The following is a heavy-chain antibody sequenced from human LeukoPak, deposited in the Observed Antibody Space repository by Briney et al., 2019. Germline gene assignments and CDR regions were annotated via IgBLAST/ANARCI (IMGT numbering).Heavy chain of an antibody. J-gene: IGHJ6*04. CDR3: VTSRRRHTILIGLDV. Sequence: SVKVSCKAAGGTFSSYAISWVRQAPGQGLEWMGGIIPIFGTANYAQKFQGRVTITADESTSTAYMELSSLRSEDTAVYYCVTSRRRHTILIGLDVWGKGTTVTVSS. V-gene: IGHV1-69*13. CDR1: GGTFSSYA. D-gene: IGHD3-9*01. CDR2: IIPIFGTA.